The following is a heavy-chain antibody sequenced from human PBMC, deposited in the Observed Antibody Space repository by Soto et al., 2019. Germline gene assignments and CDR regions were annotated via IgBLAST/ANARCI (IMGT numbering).Heavy chain of an antibody. J-gene: IGHJ6*01. V-gene: IGHV3-30-3*01. CDR3: ARDLGAAAGRYYYYGMDV. Sequence: QVQLVESGGGVVQPGRSLRLSCAASGFTFSSYAMHWVRQAPGKGLEWVAVISYDGSNKYYADSVKGRFTISRDNSKNTLYLQMNSLRAEDTAVYYCARDLGAAAGRYYYYGMDVW. D-gene: IGHD6-13*01. CDR2: ISYDGSNK. CDR1: GFTFSSYA.